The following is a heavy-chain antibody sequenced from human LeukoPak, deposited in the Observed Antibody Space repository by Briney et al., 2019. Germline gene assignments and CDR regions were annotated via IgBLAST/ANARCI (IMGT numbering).Heavy chain of an antibody. CDR2: ISGSGGST. D-gene: IGHD2/OR15-2a*01. CDR1: GFIFNTYA. J-gene: IGHJ4*02. Sequence: GGSLRLSCAASGFIFNTYAMSWVRQAPGKGLEWVSGISGSGGSTYYADSVKGRFTISRDNSKNTLYLQMNSLRAEDTAVYYCAKDRLSLDYWGQGTLVTVSS. V-gene: IGHV3-23*01. CDR3: AKDRLSLDY.